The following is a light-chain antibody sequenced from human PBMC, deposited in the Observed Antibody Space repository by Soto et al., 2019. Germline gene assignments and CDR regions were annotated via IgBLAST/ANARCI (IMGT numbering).Light chain of an antibody. CDR1: QNIISW. CDR2: AAS. J-gene: IGKJ5*01. Sequence: DIQMTQSPSTVSASVGDRVTITCRASQNIISWLAWYQQQPGRAPKLLIYAASILQCGVPSRFSGSGSGTDFTLTINSLQPEDFATYYCQQAYGFPVTFGQGTRLEIK. CDR3: QQAYGFPVT. V-gene: IGKV1-12*01.